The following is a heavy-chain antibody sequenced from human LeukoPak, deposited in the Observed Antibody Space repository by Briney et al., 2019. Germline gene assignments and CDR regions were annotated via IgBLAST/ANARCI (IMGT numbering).Heavy chain of an antibody. CDR1: GFIFSTYS. CDR3: ASGYNDATDYFDY. CDR2: ISSSSSYI. V-gene: IGHV3-21*01. J-gene: IGHJ4*02. Sequence: GGSLRLSCAASGFIFSTYSMNWVRQAPGKGLEWVSSISSSSSYIFYADSVKGRFTISRDNAKNSLYLQMNSLRAEDTAVYYCASGYNDATDYFDYWGQGTLVTVSS. D-gene: IGHD5-12*01.